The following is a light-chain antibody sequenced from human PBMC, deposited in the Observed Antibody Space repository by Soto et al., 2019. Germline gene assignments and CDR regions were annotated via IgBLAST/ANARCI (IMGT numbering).Light chain of an antibody. CDR3: QQYGSSPRT. V-gene: IGKV3-20*01. CDR2: GAS. Sequence: EIVLTQSPGTLSLSPGERATLSCRASQSISSSYLAWYQQKPGQAPRLLIYGASTWATGIPERFSGSGSGTEFTLTISRLESEDFAVYYCQQYGSSPRTFGQGTKVEIK. J-gene: IGKJ1*01. CDR1: QSISSSY.